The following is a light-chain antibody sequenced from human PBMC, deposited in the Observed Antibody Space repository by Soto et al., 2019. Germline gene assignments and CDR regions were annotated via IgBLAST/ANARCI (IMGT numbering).Light chain of an antibody. V-gene: IGKV3-15*01. Sequence: EIVMTQSPATLSLSPGERATLSCRASQSVNSNLAWYQQKAGQAPRLLIYGTSTRATGIPARFSGSGSGTAFTLTISSLQFEDFAVYYCQQYNNWPRTFGQGTKVEIK. CDR3: QQYNNWPRT. J-gene: IGKJ1*01. CDR1: QSVNSN. CDR2: GTS.